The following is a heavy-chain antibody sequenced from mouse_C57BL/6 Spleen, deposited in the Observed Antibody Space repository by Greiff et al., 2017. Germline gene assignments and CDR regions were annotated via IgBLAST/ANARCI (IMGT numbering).Heavy chain of an antibody. D-gene: IGHD2-3*01. CDR1: GYSFTGYY. CDR2: INPSTGGT. J-gene: IGHJ3*01. CDR3: ARKDFYDEGFAY. Sequence: EVQLQQSGPELVKPGASVKISCKASGYSFTGYYMNWVKQSPEKSLEWIGEINPSTGGTTYNQKFKAKATLTVDKSSSTAYMQLKSLTSEDSAVYYCARKDFYDEGFAYWGQGTLVTVSA. V-gene: IGHV1-42*01.